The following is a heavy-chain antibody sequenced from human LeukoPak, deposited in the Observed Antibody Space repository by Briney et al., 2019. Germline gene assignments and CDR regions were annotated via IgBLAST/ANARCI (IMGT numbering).Heavy chain of an antibody. CDR3: ARVNYYEPSFDY. J-gene: IGHJ4*02. CDR2: IIPIFGTA. CDR1: GATFSSYA. Sequence: EASVKVSCKASGATFSSYAISLVRQAPGQGLEWMGGIIPIFGTANYAQKFQGRVTITADESTSTAYMELSSLRSEDTAVYYCARVNYYEPSFDYWGQGTLVTVSS. D-gene: IGHD3-22*01. V-gene: IGHV1-69*13.